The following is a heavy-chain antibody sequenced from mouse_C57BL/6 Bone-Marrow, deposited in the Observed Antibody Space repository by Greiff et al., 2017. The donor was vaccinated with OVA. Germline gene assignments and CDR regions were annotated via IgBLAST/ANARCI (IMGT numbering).Heavy chain of an antibody. Sequence: QVHLKQSGAELVKPGASVKLSCKASGYTFTDYNIHWVKQRPGQGLEWIGWFYPGSGNTKYNEKFKDKATLTADKSSSTAYMELSSLTSEDSAVYVGARHEDADIPFAYWGQGTLVTVSA. J-gene: IGHJ3*01. CDR1: GYTFTDYN. CDR3: ARHEDADIPFAY. CDR2: FYPGSGNT. V-gene: IGHV1-62-2*01.